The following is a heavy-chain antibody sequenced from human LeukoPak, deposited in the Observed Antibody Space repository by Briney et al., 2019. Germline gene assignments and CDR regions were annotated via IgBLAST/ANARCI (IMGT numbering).Heavy chain of an antibody. J-gene: IGHJ3*02. CDR1: GFIFSDHY. V-gene: IGHV3-15*01. CDR3: TTVPGDAFDI. CDR2: IKSKTDGGTT. Sequence: GGSLRLSCAASGFIFSDHYIDWVRQAPGKGLEWVGRIKSKTDGGTTDYAAPVKGGFTISRDDSKNTLYLQMNSLKTEDTAVYYCTTVPGDAFDIWGQGTMVTVSS. D-gene: IGHD2-2*01.